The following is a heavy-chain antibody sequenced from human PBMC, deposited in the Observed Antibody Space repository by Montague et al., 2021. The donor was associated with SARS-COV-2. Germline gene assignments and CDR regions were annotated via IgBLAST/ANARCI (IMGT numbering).Heavy chain of an antibody. D-gene: IGHD6-13*01. CDR1: GFPFSSYW. CDR3: ARMGSSWYVRYYYYYGMDV. CDR2: IKQDGSEK. V-gene: IGHV3-7*01. J-gene: IGHJ6*02. Sequence: SLRLSFAASGFPFSSYWMSWVRQAPGKGLEWVANIKQDGSEKYYVDSVKGRFTISRDNAKISLYLQMNSLRAEDTAVYYCARMGSSWYVRYYYYYGMDVWGQGATVTVSS.